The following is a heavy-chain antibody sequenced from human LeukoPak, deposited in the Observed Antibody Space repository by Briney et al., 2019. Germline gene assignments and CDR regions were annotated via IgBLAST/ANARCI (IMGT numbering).Heavy chain of an antibody. CDR1: GFTFSTYA. CDR3: AARPGEVAVPYDY. CDR2: ISRGGDVT. D-gene: IGHD2-15*01. J-gene: IGHJ4*02. V-gene: IGHV3-23*01. Sequence: GGSLRLSCAASGFTFSTYAMTWVRQAPGKGLEWVSLISRGGDVTYYADSVKGRFTISRDSSKNTLYLQMHSLRAEDTAVYYCAARPGEVAVPYDYWGQGTLVTISS.